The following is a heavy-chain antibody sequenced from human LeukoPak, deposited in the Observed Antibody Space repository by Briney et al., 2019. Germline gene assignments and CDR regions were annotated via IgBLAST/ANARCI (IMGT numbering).Heavy chain of an antibody. D-gene: IGHD3-3*01. Sequence: KTSETLSLTCTVSGGSISSSSYYWGWIRQPPGKGLEWIGSIYYSGSTYYNPSLKSRVTISVDTSKNQFSLKLSSVTAADTAVYYCARQSGSYDFWSGYYRHSYYFDYWGQGTLVTVSS. CDR2: IYYSGST. J-gene: IGHJ4*02. V-gene: IGHV4-39*01. CDR1: GGSISSSSYY. CDR3: ARQSGSYDFWSGYYRHSYYFDY.